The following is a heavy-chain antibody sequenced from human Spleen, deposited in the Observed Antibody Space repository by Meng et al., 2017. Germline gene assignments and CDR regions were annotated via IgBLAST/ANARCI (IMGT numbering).Heavy chain of an antibody. J-gene: IGHJ4*02. Sequence: ASVKVSCKASGYSVNGYYIHWVRQAPGQGLEWMGWVNPSGGGTTYPQTFQGRVAMTRDTSISTAYMELTGLTFGDTAVYYCASQAYNDYCFDSWGQGTLVTVSS. CDR2: VNPSGGGT. CDR1: GYSVNGYY. D-gene: IGHD5-24*01. CDR3: ASQAYNDYCFDS. V-gene: IGHV1-2*02.